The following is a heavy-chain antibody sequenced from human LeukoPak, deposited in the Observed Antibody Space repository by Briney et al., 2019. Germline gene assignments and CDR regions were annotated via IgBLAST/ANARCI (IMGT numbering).Heavy chain of an antibody. CDR1: GYTFTGYY. CDR3: ARDLSERGYSFNYSYYYGMDV. CDR2: INPNSGGT. V-gene: IGHV1-2*02. D-gene: IGHD5-18*01. J-gene: IGHJ6*02. Sequence: ASVKVSCKASGYTFTGYYMHWLRQAPGQGLEWMGWINPNSGGTNYAQKFRGRVTMTRDTSISTAYMELSRLRSDDTAVYYCARDLSERGYSFNYSYYYGMDVWGQGTTVTVSS.